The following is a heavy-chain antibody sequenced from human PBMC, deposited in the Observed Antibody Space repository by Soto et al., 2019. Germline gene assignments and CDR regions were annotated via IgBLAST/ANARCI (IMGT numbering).Heavy chain of an antibody. V-gene: IGHV4-4*02. D-gene: IGHD2-15*01. CDR2: IYHSGST. J-gene: IGHJ5*02. CDR1: GGSISSSNW. CDR3: ARSLGYCSGGSCSPFAP. Sequence: QVQLQESGPGLVKPSGTLSLTCAVSGGSISSSNWWSWVRQPPGKGLEWIGEIYHSGSTNYNPSLKSRVTISVDKSKNQFSLKLSSVTAADTAVYYCARSLGYCSGGSCSPFAPWGQGTLVTVSS.